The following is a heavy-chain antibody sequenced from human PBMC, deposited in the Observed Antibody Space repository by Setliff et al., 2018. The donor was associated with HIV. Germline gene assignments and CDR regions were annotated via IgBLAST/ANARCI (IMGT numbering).Heavy chain of an antibody. J-gene: IGHJ1*01. CDR1: GYTFTGYY. Sequence: ASVKVSCKASGYTFTGYYMHWVRQAPGQGLEWMGRINPNSGGTNYAQKFQGRVTMTRDTSISTAYMELSRLRSDDTAVYYCARAKHCTNGVCVGYFQHWGQGTLVTVSS. V-gene: IGHV1-2*06. CDR2: INPNSGGT. D-gene: IGHD2-8*01. CDR3: ARAKHCTNGVCVGYFQH.